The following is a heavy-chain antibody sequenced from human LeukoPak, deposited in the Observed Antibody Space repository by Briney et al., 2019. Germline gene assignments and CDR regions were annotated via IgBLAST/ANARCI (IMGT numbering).Heavy chain of an antibody. V-gene: IGHV4-39*07. CDR1: GGSISSGDYY. D-gene: IGHD3-10*01. J-gene: IGHJ4*02. CDR2: IYYSGST. Sequence: SETLSLTCTVSGGSISSGDYYWGWIRQPPGKGLEWIGSIYYSGSTYYNPSLKSRVTISVDTSKNQFSLKLSSVTAADTAVYYCARDSTYYYGSGSYPVLHWGQGTLVTVSS. CDR3: ARDSTYYYGSGSYPVLH.